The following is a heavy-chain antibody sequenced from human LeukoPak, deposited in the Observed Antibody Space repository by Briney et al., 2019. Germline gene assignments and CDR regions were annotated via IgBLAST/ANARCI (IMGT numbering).Heavy chain of an antibody. J-gene: IGHJ5*02. CDR2: ISGSGGST. V-gene: IGHV3-23*01. CDR3: AKIPYSSGWVQNWFDP. CDR1: GFTFGTYA. Sequence: TGGSLRLSCAASGFTFGTYAMSWVRQAPGKGLEWISAISGSGGSTYYADSVKGRFTISRDSSKNTLYLQMNSLRAEDTAVYYCAKIPYSSGWVQNWFDPWGQGTLVTVSS. D-gene: IGHD6-19*01.